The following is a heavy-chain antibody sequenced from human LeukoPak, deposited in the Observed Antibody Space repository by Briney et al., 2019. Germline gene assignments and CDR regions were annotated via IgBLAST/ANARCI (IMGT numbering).Heavy chain of an antibody. CDR2: ISYDGSNK. CDR1: GFTFSSYG. D-gene: IGHD6-13*01. Sequence: GGSLRLSCAASGFTFSSYGMHWVRQAPGKGLEWVAVISYDGSNKYYADSVKGRFTISRDNSENTLYLQMNSLRAEDTAVYYCAKPGIAAASTSPNWFDPWGQGTLVTVSS. V-gene: IGHV3-30*18. J-gene: IGHJ5*02. CDR3: AKPGIAAASTSPNWFDP.